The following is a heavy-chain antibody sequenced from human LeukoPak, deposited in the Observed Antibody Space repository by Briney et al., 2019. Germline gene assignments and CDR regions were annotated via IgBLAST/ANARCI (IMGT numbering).Heavy chain of an antibody. V-gene: IGHV3-30*02. CDR2: IRYDGSNK. CDR1: GFTFSSYW. D-gene: IGHD6-19*01. CDR3: AKDLYQQWLVQGVDY. J-gene: IGHJ4*02. Sequence: PGGSLRLSCAASGFTFSSYWMGWVRQAPGKGLEWVAFIRYDGSNKYYADSVKGRFTISRDNSKNTLYLQMNSLRAEDTAVYYCAKDLYQQWLVQGVDYWGQGTLVTVSS.